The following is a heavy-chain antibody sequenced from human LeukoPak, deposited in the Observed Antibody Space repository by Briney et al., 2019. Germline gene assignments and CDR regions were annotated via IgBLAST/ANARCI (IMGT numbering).Heavy chain of an antibody. CDR2: INPISGGT. CDR3: ASLGATTIHYYGMDV. J-gene: IGHJ6*02. D-gene: IGHD1-26*01. V-gene: IGHV1-2*02. Sequence: ASVKVFCKASGYTFTDYYLHWVRQAPGQGLEWMGWINPISGGTNYAQKFQGSVTMTRDTSITTAYMELSSLRSDDTAVYYCASLGATTIHYYGMDVWGQGTTVTASS. CDR1: GYTFTDYY.